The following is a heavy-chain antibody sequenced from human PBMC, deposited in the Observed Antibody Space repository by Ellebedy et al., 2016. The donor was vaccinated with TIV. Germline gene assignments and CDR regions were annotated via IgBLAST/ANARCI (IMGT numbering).Heavy chain of an antibody. D-gene: IGHD5-18*01. CDR2: ISSSSSTI. J-gene: IGHJ4*02. V-gene: IGHV3-48*02. CDR1: GFTFSSYS. CDR3: ARELRGYSYGYAVDY. Sequence: PGGSLRLSCAASGFTFSSYSMNWVRQAPGKGLEWVSYISSSSSTIYYADSVKGRFTISRDNAKNSLYLQMNSLRDEDTAVYYCARELRGYSYGYAVDYWGQGTLVTVSS.